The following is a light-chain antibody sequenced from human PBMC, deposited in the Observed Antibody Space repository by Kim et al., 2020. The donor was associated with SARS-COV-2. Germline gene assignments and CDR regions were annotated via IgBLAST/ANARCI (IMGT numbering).Light chain of an antibody. CDR2: GAS. V-gene: IGKV3-15*01. CDR1: QSVSNN. CDR3: QQYNNGPPYT. J-gene: IGKJ2*01. Sequence: EIVMTQSPATLSVSPGERATLSCRASQSVSNNLAWYQQKPGHAPRLLLYGASTRATGIPARFSGSGSGTEFSLTISSLQSEDFAVYYCQQYNNGPPYTFGQGTKLEI.